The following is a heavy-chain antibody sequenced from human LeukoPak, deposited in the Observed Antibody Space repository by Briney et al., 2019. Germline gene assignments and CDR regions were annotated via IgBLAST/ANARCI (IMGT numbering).Heavy chain of an antibody. CDR1: GFTFNNFA. CDR3: GKGGWGTTFHI. D-gene: IGHD1-7*01. Sequence: GGSLRLSCVASGFTFNNFAMTWVRQAPGKGPEWVSGISGSGDTTYYADSVKGRFTISRDSSKNTPYLQINSLRVEDTALYYCGKGGWGTTFHIWGQGTMVTVSS. J-gene: IGHJ3*02. V-gene: IGHV3-23*01. CDR2: ISGSGDTT.